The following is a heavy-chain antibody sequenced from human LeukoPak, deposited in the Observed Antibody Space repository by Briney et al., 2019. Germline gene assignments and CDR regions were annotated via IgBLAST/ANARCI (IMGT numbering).Heavy chain of an antibody. J-gene: IGHJ4*02. CDR3: ARGFDWLEYYFDY. CDR2: IIPIFGTA. CDR1: GGTFSSYA. V-gene: IGHV1-69*06. D-gene: IGHD3-9*01. Sequence: SVKVSCKASGGTFSSYAISWVRQAPGQGLEWMGGIIPIFGTANYAQKFQGRVTITADKSTSTAYMELSSLRSDDTAVYHCARGFDWLEYYFDYWGQGTLVTVSS.